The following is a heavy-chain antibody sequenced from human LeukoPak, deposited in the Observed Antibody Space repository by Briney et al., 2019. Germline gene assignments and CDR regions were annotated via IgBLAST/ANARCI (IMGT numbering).Heavy chain of an antibody. CDR1: GGSFSGYY. D-gene: IGHD3-22*01. CDR3: ARGLSDYYDSSGYRGVSDY. CDR2: INHSGST. V-gene: IGHV4-34*01. Sequence: SSETLSLTCAVYGGSFSGYYWSWIRQAPGKGLERIGEINHSGSTNYNPSLKSRVTVLVDRSKNQFSLKLSSVTAADTAVYYCARGLSDYYDSSGYRGVSDYWGQGILVTVSS. J-gene: IGHJ4*02.